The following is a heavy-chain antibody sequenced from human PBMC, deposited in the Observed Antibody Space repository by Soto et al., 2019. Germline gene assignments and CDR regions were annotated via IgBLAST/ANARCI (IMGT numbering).Heavy chain of an antibody. J-gene: IGHJ6*02. CDR1: GFTFSNAW. V-gene: IGHV3-15*07. CDR3: TTAGSSWTYYYYGMDV. Sequence: GGSLRLSCAASGFTFSNAWMNWVRQAPGKGLEWVGRIKSKTDGGTTDYAAPVKGRFTISKEDSKTTPYLQMNSLKTKDPAVYYCTTAGSSWTYYYYGMDVWGQGTTVTVSS. CDR2: IKSKTDGGTT. D-gene: IGHD6-13*01.